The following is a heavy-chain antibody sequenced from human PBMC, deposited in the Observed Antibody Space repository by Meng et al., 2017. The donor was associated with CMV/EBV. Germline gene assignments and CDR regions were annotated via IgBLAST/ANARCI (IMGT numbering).Heavy chain of an antibody. D-gene: IGHD6-6*01. J-gene: IGHJ4*02. CDR1: GFTFDDYA. CDR3: AKDMREQLGPAINY. V-gene: IGHV3-9*01. Sequence: GGSLRLSCAVSGFTFDDYAMHWVRQAPGEGLEWVSGISWNSGSIGHADSVKGRFTISRDNAKNSLYLQMNSLRAEDTALYYWAKDMREQLGPAINYWGQGTLVTVSS. CDR2: ISWNSGSI.